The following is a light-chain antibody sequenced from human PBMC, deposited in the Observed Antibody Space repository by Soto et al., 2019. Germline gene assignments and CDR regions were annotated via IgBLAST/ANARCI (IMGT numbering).Light chain of an antibody. CDR3: QAWDSSSLIV. J-gene: IGLJ1*01. V-gene: IGLV3-1*01. CDR2: QDS. Sequence: ELTQPPSVSVSPGQTASITCSGDKLGDKYACWYQQKPGQSPVLVIYQDSKRPSGIPERFSGSNSGNTATLTISGTQAMDEADYYCQAWDSSSLIVFGTGTKLTVL. CDR1: KLGDKY.